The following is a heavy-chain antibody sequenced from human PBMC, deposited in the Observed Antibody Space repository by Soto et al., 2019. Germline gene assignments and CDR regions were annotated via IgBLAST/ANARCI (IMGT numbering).Heavy chain of an antibody. V-gene: IGHV4-59*01. Sequence: SQTLSLTCPISGDSISVYYWSCIRQPPSQALEWNGYLSPRGSPYYNPSLRSRVLISADTSKNQVSLELTSATAADTAVYFCARGVGSSPPRYWGRGTLVT. D-gene: IGHD1-26*01. J-gene: IGHJ4*02. CDR3: ARGVGSSPPRY. CDR2: LSPRGSP. CDR1: GDSISVYY.